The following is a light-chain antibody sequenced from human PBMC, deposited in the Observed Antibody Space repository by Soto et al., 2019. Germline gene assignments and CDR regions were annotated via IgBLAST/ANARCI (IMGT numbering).Light chain of an antibody. Sequence: IVLTQSPDTLSLSPGERATLSCRASQSVSTKSLGWYQQKPGQAPRPLIYGASSRATGTPDRFSGSGSGTDFTLIISRLEPEDFAVYYCQQYGSSVLTFGGGTKVDIK. J-gene: IGKJ4*01. CDR2: GAS. CDR3: QQYGSSVLT. V-gene: IGKV3-20*01. CDR1: QSVSTKS.